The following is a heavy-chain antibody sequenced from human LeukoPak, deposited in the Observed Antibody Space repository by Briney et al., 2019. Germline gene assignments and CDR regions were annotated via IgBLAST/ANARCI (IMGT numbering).Heavy chain of an antibody. CDR2: ISHDGTT. V-gene: IGHV4-4*02. CDR3: TREDRPFCPFAY. CDR1: GGSIDITNY. D-gene: IGHD3-22*01. Sequence: SGTLSPTCGVSGGSIDITNYWSWVRQAPGKGLEWIGEISHDGTTNHNPSLRSRVAMSLDRANNQFSLSLTSVTAADTAVYYCTREDRPFCPFAYWGQGVLVTVSS. J-gene: IGHJ4*02.